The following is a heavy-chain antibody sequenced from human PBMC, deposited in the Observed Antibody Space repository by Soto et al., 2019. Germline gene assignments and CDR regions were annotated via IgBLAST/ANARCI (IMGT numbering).Heavy chain of an antibody. Sequence: QVQLVQSGAEEKKPGASVKVSCKASGYTFTSYAMHWVRQAPGQRLEWMGWINAGNGNTKYSQKFQGRVTITRNTSASTTSMVLSSRRTDDTAVYYCAKGPSYYGMDVWDEETTFTHSP. CDR1: GYTFTSYA. J-gene: IGHJ6*04. V-gene: IGHV1-3*05. CDR3: AKGPSYYGMDV. CDR2: INAGNGNT.